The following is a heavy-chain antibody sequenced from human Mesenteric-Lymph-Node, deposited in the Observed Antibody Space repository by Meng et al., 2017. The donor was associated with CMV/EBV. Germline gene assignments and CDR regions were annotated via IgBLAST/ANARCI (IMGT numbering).Heavy chain of an antibody. V-gene: IGHV3-21*01. CDR2: ISSSSSYI. J-gene: IGHJ6*02. CDR1: GFTFSSYS. CDR3: ARDFGVVVPADYYYGMDV. D-gene: IGHD2-2*01. Sequence: GGSLRLSCAASGFTFSSYSMNWVRQAPGKGLEWVSSISSSSSYIYYADSVKGRFTISRDNAKNSLYLQMNSLRAEDTAVYYCARDFGVVVPADYYYGMDVWGQGTTVTVSS.